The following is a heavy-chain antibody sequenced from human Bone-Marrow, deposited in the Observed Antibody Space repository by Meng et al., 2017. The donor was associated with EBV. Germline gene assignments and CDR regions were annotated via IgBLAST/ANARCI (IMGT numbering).Heavy chain of an antibody. D-gene: IGHD2-2*01. J-gene: IGHJ5*02. CDR2: IGRSDNTV. CDR3: ARGDILVGYNWFDP. CDR1: GFTFSDYH. Sequence: QGQVGESGGGQVKPGGSLRLSCAVSGFTFSDYHMSWIRQAPGKGLEWVSHIGRSDNTVYYADSVKGRFTISRDNAKNSLYLQMNSLRAEDTAVYYCARGDILVGYNWFDPWGQGTLVTVSS. V-gene: IGHV3-11*01.